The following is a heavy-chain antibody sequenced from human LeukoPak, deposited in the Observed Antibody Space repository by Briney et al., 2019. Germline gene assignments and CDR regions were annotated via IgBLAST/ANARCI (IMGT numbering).Heavy chain of an antibody. V-gene: IGHV3-7*01. CDR1: GFTFYNYW. J-gene: IGHJ4*02. Sequence: GGSLRLSCAASGFTFYNYWMSWVRQAPGKGLEWVANIKQDGSEKYYVDSMKGRFTISRDNTENSLYLQLNSLRAEDTAVYYCARGVYDSTGYYQYWGQGTLVTVSS. CDR3: ARGVYDSTGYYQY. D-gene: IGHD3-22*01. CDR2: IKQDGSEK.